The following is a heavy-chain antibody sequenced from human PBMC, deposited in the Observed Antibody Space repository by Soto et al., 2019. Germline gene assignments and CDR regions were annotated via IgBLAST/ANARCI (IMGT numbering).Heavy chain of an antibody. J-gene: IGHJ3*02. CDR3: ARLGPRLDGFDI. CDR1: GDSISSGGYS. D-gene: IGHD3-10*01. Sequence: SETLSLTCAVSGDSISSGGYSWSWIRQPPGKGLEWIGYIYHSGSTYYNPSLKSRVTISVDRSKNQFSLKLSSVTAADTAVYYCARLGPRLDGFDIWGQGTMVTVSS. V-gene: IGHV4-30-2*01. CDR2: IYHSGST.